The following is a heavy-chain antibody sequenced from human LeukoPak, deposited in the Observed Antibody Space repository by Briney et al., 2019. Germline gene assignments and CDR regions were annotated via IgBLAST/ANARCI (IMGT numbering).Heavy chain of an antibody. V-gene: IGHV4-30-2*01. D-gene: IGHD2-15*01. Sequence: SQTLSLTCAVSGGSISSGGYSWSWIRQPPGKGLEWIGYIYHSGSTYYNPSLKSRVTISVDRSKDQFSLKLSSVTAADTAVYYCARVVVVAATPDYNWFDPWGQGTLVTVSS. CDR3: ARVVVVAATPDYNWFDP. CDR2: IYHSGST. CDR1: GGSISSGGYS. J-gene: IGHJ5*02.